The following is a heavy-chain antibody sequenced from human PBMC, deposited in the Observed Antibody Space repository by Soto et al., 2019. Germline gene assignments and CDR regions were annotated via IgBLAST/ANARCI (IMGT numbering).Heavy chain of an antibody. CDR2: IYSGGST. D-gene: IGHD7-27*01. J-gene: IGHJ3*02. CDR3: ARGRGSLGFYAFDI. CDR1: EFTISSNY. V-gene: IGHV3-66*01. Sequence: LRDSCAASEFTISSNYMSRVRQAPGKGLEWVSVIYSGGSTYYADSVKGRFTISRDNSKNTLYLQMNSLRAEDTAVYYCARGRGSLGFYAFDIWGQGTMVTVSS.